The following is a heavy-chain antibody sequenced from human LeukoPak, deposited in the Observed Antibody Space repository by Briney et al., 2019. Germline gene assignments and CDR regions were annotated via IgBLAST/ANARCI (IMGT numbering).Heavy chain of an antibody. D-gene: IGHD3-3*01. Sequence: PGGSLRLSCAASGFTFSSYAMHWVRQAPGKGLEYVSAISSNGGSTYYANSVKGRFTISRDNSKNTLYLQMGSLRAEDMAVYCCARGHAYYDFCSGWEENWFDPWGQGTLVTVSS. V-gene: IGHV3-64*01. CDR3: ARGHAYYDFCSGWEENWFDP. CDR2: ISSNGGST. J-gene: IGHJ5*02. CDR1: GFTFSSYA.